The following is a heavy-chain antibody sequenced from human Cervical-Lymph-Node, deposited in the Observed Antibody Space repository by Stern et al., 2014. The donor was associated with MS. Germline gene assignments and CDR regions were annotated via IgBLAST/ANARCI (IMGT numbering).Heavy chain of an antibody. V-gene: IGHV1-2*02. Sequence: VQLVESGAELKKPGASVKVSCKSSGYTFTDYYLHWVRQAPGQGLEWVGWIDPYNGGQNPAPKFEGRVAITRDPSIDTAYMELRGLTSDDTAVYYCARGIPRMDSVLSPFMYYFESWGQGTQITVSS. CDR2: IDPYNGGQ. J-gene: IGHJ4*02. CDR1: GYTFTDYY. D-gene: IGHD3-16*01. CDR3: ARGIPRMDSVLSPFMYYFES.